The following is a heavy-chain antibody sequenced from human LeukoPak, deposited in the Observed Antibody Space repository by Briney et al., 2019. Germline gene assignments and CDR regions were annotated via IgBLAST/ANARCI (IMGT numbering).Heavy chain of an antibody. V-gene: IGHV3-53*01. CDR1: GFTVSSNY. CDR3: ARDPHYYGPGSYSGPDY. CDR2: IYSGGST. J-gene: IGHJ4*02. D-gene: IGHD3-10*01. Sequence: GGSLRLSCAASGFTVSSNYMSWVRQAPWKGLEWVSVIYSGGSTYYADSVKGRFTISRDNSKNTLYLQMNSLRAEDTAVYYCARDPHYYGPGSYSGPDYWGQGTLVTVSS.